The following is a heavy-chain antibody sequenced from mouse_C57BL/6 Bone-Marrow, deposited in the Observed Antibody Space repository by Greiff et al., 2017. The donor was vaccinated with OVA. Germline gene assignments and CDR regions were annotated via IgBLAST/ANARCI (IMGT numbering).Heavy chain of an antibody. CDR2: ISSGSSTI. Sequence: EVKLMESGGGLVKPGGSLKLSCAASGFTFSDYGMHWVRQAPEKGLEWVAYISSGSSTIYYADTVKGRFTISRDNAKNTLFLQMTSLRSEDTAMYYCAREDTTVVDRYGDYWGQGTTLTVSS. CDR1: GFTFSDYG. D-gene: IGHD1-1*01. J-gene: IGHJ2*01. CDR3: AREDTTVVDRYGDY. V-gene: IGHV5-17*01.